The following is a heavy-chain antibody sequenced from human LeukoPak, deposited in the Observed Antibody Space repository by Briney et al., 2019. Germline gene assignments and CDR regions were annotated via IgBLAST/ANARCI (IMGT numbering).Heavy chain of an antibody. V-gene: IGHV3-21*01. Sequence: PGGSLRLSCAASGFTFSDYSMNWVRQAPGKGLEWVSSITSSSSYIYYADSVKGRFTISRDNAKNSLYLQMNSLRAEDTAMYYCAKDGFGSDIFDYWGQGTLVTVSS. CDR3: AKDGFGSDIFDY. CDR1: GFTFSDYS. J-gene: IGHJ4*02. D-gene: IGHD3-9*01. CDR2: ITSSSSYI.